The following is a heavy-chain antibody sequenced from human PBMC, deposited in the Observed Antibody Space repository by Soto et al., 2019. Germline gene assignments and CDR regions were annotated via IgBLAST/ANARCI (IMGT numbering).Heavy chain of an antibody. J-gene: IGHJ6*02. CDR2: IIPIFGTA. Sequence: SCVRQAPGQGLEWMGGIIPIFGTANYAQKFQGRVTITADESTSTAYMELSSLRSEDTAVYYCATRYYDSSGYWPYGMDVWGQGTTVTVSS. CDR3: ATRYYDSSGYWPYGMDV. V-gene: IGHV1-69*01. D-gene: IGHD3-22*01.